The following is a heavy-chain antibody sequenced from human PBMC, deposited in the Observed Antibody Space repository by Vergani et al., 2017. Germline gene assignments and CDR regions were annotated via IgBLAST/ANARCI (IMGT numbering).Heavy chain of an antibody. V-gene: IGHV3-30-3*01. CDR1: GFTFSSYA. CDR2: ISYDGSNK. Sequence: QVQLVESGGGVVQPGRSLRLSCAASGFTFSSYAMHWVRQAPGQGLEWVAVISYDGSNKYYADSVKGRFTISRDNAKNSLYLQMNSLRAEDTAVYYCARDLLVRGVTETYYYYGMDVWGQGTTVTVSS. D-gene: IGHD3-10*01. J-gene: IGHJ6*02. CDR3: ARDLLVRGVTETYYYYGMDV.